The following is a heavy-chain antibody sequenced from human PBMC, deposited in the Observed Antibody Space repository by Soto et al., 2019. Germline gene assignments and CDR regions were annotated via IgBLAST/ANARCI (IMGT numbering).Heavy chain of an antibody. CDR3: AKVLGYYGSGSYPGWFDP. CDR2: ISGSGGST. D-gene: IGHD3-10*01. CDR1: GFTFSSYA. Sequence: GGSLRLSCAASGFTFSSYAMSWVRQAPGKGLEWVSAISGSGGSTYYADSVKGRFTISRDNSKNTLYLQMNSLRAEDTAVYYCAKVLGYYGSGSYPGWFDPWGQGTLVTSPQ. J-gene: IGHJ5*02. V-gene: IGHV3-23*01.